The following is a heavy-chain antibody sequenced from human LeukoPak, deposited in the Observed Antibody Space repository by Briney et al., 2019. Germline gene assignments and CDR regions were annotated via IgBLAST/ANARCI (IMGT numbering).Heavy chain of an antibody. J-gene: IGHJ4*02. V-gene: IGHV3-30*02. CDR2: IRSDGSDK. Sequence: GGSLRLSCAVSGFILSTYGMHCVRQAPGKGLEWVAFIRSDGSDKSYARPVKGRLTISRDNSKNTLYLQMNTLRAEDTAVYYCQKHDSSSDYWGEGTLVTVSS. CDR3: QKHDSSSDY. CDR1: GFILSTYG. D-gene: IGHD5-12*01.